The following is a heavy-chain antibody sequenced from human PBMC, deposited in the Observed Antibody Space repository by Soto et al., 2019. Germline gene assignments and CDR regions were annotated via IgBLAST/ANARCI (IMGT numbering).Heavy chain of an antibody. CDR1: GDSINSYY. Sequence: QVHLQESGPGLVKPSETLSLTCSVSGDSINSYYWNWIRQPPGKGLEWIGYIYYTGNTNYNPSLKSRVIISLDMSKNQFSLSLSSVTAAYTAVYYCARSGNNWFDPWGQGTLVTVSS. CDR3: ARSGNNWFDP. CDR2: IYYTGNT. J-gene: IGHJ5*02. V-gene: IGHV4-59*01.